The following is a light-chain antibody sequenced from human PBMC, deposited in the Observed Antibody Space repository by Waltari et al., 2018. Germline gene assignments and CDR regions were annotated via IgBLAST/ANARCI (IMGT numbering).Light chain of an antibody. Sequence: SALPQPASVSGSPGQSITISCTGTRIDFSLLDYVSWSLQRPGKVPRLIIYDVVKRPSGVSNRFSGSMSGYTATLTISGLQAEDEADYYCCSYTSSDTYVFGSGTTVTVL. J-gene: IGLJ1*01. CDR3: CSYTSSDTYV. CDR2: DVV. CDR1: RIDFSLLDY. V-gene: IGLV2-14*03.